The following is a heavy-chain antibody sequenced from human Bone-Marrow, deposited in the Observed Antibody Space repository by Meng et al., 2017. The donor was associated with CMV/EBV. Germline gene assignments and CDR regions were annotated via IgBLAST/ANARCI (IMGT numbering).Heavy chain of an antibody. CDR3: ARGGSSSWRQGVLAD. Sequence: GESLKISCVASGFTFSRFWMSWVRQAPGKGLEWVANIKHDGSQKNYVDSVKGRFTISRDNAKNSLYLQMNSLRAEDTALYLCARGGSSSWRQGVLADWGQGQRVTVSS. D-gene: IGHD6-13*01. V-gene: IGHV3-7*03. CDR2: IKHDGSQK. J-gene: IGHJ4*01. CDR1: GFTFSRFW.